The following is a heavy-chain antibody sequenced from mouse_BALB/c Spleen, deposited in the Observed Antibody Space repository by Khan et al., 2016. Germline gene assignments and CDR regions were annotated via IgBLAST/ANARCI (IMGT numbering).Heavy chain of an antibody. CDR3: GSRPYYVGSYYFDY. Sequence: EVQLQESGPGLVRPSQSLSLTCTVTGYSITSDYAWNWIRQFPGNRLEWMGYISFSGGTRYNPSLKSRISITRDISKNQFFLQLNPVTTADTATYYCGSRPYYVGSYYFDYWGRGTTLTVSS. J-gene: IGHJ2*01. CDR2: ISFSGGT. CDR1: GYSITSDYA. D-gene: IGHD1-1*02. V-gene: IGHV3-2*02.